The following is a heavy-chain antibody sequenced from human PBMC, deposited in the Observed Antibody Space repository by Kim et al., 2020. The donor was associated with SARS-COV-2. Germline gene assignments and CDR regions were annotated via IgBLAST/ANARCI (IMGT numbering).Heavy chain of an antibody. V-gene: IGHV4-34*01. CDR2: INHSGST. Sequence: SETLSLTCAVYGGSFSGYYWSWIRQPPGKGLEWIGEINHSGSTNYNPSLKSRVTISVDTSKNQFSLKLSSVTAADTAVYYCARGGLRYFDWLLAMDVWGQGTTVTVSS. D-gene: IGHD3-9*01. J-gene: IGHJ6*02. CDR1: GGSFSGYY. CDR3: ARGGLRYFDWLLAMDV.